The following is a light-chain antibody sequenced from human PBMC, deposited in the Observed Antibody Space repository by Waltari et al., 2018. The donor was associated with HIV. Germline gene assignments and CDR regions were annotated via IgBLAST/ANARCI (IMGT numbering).Light chain of an antibody. Sequence: GPAPPTPVYRALRQAAKLTCPGNSNNICKQRDAWLQQHQGHPPKLLSYRNNNRPSGISERFSASRSGNTASLTISGLQPEDEAVYYCSAWDSDLTAWMFGGGTKLTVL. J-gene: IGLJ3*02. CDR2: RNN. CDR1: SNNICKQR. CDR3: SAWDSDLTAWM. V-gene: IGLV10-54*04.